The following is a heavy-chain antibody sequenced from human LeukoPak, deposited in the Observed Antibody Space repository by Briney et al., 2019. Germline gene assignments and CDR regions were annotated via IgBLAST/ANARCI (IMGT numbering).Heavy chain of an antibody. CDR1: GGSISSTSIYY. CDR3: AREGLGYGDYGFDP. J-gene: IGHJ5*02. D-gene: IGHD4-17*01. V-gene: IGHV4-61*01. Sequence: PSETLSLTCTVSGGSISSTSIYYWGWIRQPPGKGLEWIGYIYYSGSTNYNPSLKSRVTISVDTSKNQFSLKLSSVTAADTAVYYCAREGLGYGDYGFDPWGQGTLVTVSS. CDR2: IYYSGST.